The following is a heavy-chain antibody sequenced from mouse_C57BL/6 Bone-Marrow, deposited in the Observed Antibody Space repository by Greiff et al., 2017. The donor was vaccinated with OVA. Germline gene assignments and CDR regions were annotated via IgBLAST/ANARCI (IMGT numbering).Heavy chain of an antibody. Sequence: EVQRVESGGGLVQPGGSLKLSCAASGFTFSDYYMYWVRQTPEKRLEWVAYISNGGGSTYYPDTVKGRFTISRDNAKNTLYLQMCRLKSEDTAMYYCARHDYYYAMDYWGQGTSVTVSS. CDR1: GFTFSDYY. J-gene: IGHJ4*01. CDR3: ARHDYYYAMDY. D-gene: IGHD2-4*01. V-gene: IGHV5-12*01. CDR2: ISNGGGST.